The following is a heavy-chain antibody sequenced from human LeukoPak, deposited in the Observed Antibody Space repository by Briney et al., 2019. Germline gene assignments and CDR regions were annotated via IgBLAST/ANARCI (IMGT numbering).Heavy chain of an antibody. CDR3: ARDVGGNSYYYYYMDV. Sequence: ASVKVSCKASGYTFTSYYMHWVRQAPGQGLEWMGIINPSGGSTSYAQKFQGRVTMTRDTSTSTAYMELSSLRSEDTAVYYCARDVGGNSYYYYYMDVWGKGTTVTVSS. D-gene: IGHD4-23*01. V-gene: IGHV1-46*01. CDR1: GYTFTSYY. CDR2: INPSGGST. J-gene: IGHJ6*03.